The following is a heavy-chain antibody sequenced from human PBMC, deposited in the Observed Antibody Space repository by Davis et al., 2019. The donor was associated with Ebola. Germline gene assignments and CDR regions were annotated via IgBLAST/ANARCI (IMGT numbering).Heavy chain of an antibody. CDR2: INHSGST. Sequence: PSETLSLPCAVYGGSFSGYYWSWIRQPPGKGLEWIGEINHSGSTNYNPSLKSRVTISVDTSKNQFSLKLSSVTAADTAVYYCARRGCSYGTFDYWGQGTLVTVSS. V-gene: IGHV4-34*01. CDR1: GGSFSGYY. J-gene: IGHJ4*02. D-gene: IGHD5-18*01. CDR3: ARRGCSYGTFDY.